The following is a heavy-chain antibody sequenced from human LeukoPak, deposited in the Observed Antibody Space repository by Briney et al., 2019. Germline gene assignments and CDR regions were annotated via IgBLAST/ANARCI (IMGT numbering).Heavy chain of an antibody. CDR2: IYYSGST. J-gene: IGHJ4*02. D-gene: IGHD2-2*01. CDR3: ARDCSSTSCYSGVDY. Sequence: SETLSLTCTVSGGSISSSSYYWGWIRQPPGKGLEWIGSIYYSGSTYYNPSLKSRVTISVDTSKNQFSLKLSSVTAADTAVYYCARDCSSTSCYSGVDYWGQGTLVTVSS. V-gene: IGHV4-39*07. CDR1: GGSISSSSYY.